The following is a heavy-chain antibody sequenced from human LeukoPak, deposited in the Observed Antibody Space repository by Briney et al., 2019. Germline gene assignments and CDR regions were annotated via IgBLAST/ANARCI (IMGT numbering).Heavy chain of an antibody. D-gene: IGHD3-9*01. V-gene: IGHV4-4*07. J-gene: IGHJ4*02. Sequence: SETLSLTCTVSGGSISSYYWSWIRQPAGKGLEWIGRIYTSGSTNYNPSLKSRVTMSVDTSKNQFSLKLSSVTAADTAVYYCARHGYDILTGYYSLFDYWGQGTLVTVSS. CDR3: ARHGYDILTGYYSLFDY. CDR1: GGSISSYY. CDR2: IYTSGST.